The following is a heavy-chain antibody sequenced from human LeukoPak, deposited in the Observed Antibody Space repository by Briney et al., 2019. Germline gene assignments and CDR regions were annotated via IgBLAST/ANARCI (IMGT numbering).Heavy chain of an antibody. CDR3: ARERSSSWYGTFDY. Sequence: PGRSLRLSCAASGFTFSSYAMHWVRQAPGKGLEWVAVISYDGSNKYYADSVKGRFTISRDNSKNTLYLQMNSLRAEDTAVYYCARERSSSWYGTFDYWGQGTLVTVSS. V-gene: IGHV3-30*04. D-gene: IGHD6-13*01. J-gene: IGHJ4*02. CDR2: ISYDGSNK. CDR1: GFTFSSYA.